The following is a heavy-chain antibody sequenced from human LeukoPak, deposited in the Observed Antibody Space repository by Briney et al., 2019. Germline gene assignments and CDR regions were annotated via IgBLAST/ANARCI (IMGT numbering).Heavy chain of an antibody. Sequence: PGGSLRLSCAASGFAFSSYVLHWVRQAPGKGLEWVSVISYDGGKEYYADSVKGRFTISRDNSKNTLYLQMNSLRGEDTAVYYFARDRNSASSNNWFDPWGQGTLVSVSS. V-gene: IGHV3-30-3*01. J-gene: IGHJ5*02. CDR3: ARDRNSASSNNWFDP. CDR1: GFAFSSYV. D-gene: IGHD6-6*01. CDR2: ISYDGGKE.